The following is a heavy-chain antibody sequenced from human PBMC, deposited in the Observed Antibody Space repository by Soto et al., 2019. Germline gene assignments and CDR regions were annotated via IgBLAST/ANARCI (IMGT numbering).Heavy chain of an antibody. CDR2: IVVGSGNT. D-gene: IGHD3-22*01. J-gene: IGHJ4*02. V-gene: IGHV1-58*01. CDR1: GFTFTSSA. Sequence: VKVSCKASGFTFTSSAVQWVRQARGQRLEWIGWIVVGSGNTNYAQKFQERVNITRDMSTSTAYMELSSLRSEDTAVYYCAAAPHDSSGYFIGRFDCWGQGTLVTVSS. CDR3: AAAPHDSSGYFIGRFDC.